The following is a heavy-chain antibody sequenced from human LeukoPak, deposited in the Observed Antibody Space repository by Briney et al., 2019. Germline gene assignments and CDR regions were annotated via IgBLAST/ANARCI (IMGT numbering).Heavy chain of an antibody. CDR1: GFTFSNYG. CDR2: IWYDGSYK. CDR3: AKVVQYTASTGTGLDY. V-gene: IGHV3-33*03. D-gene: IGHD6-13*01. J-gene: IGHJ4*02. Sequence: GGSLRLSCAASGFTFSNYGMHWVRQAPGKGLDWVAVIWYDGSYKYYADSMKGRFTISRDNSKNTLYLQLNSLRAEDTAVYYCAKVVQYTASTGTGLDYWGQGTLVTVSS.